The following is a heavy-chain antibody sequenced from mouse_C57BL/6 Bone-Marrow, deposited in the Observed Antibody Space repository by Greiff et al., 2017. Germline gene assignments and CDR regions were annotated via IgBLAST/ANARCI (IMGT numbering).Heavy chain of an antibody. V-gene: IGHV5-17*01. Sequence: DVLLVESGGGLVKPGGSLKLSCAASGFTFSDYGMHWVRQAPEEGLEWIAYISSGSSTIYYADTVKGRFTISNNNAKNTLCLQRTSLRSEDTAIYYGARREATRYFDGWGTGTTVTV. CDR1: GFTFSDYG. J-gene: IGHJ1*03. D-gene: IGHD6-1*01. CDR3: ARREATRYFDG. CDR2: ISSGSSTI.